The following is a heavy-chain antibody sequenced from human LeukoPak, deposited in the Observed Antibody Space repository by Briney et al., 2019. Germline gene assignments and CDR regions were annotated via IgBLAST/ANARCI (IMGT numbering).Heavy chain of an antibody. Sequence: PGGSLRLSCAASGFTVSGNYMSWVRQAPGKGLEWVSVFYSGADTYYADSVKGRFTISRHSSQNTVYLQMNSLRAEDTAVYYCARAQYCSGGSCYSGTLGSWGQGTLVTVSS. V-gene: IGHV3-53*04. CDR3: ARAQYCSGGSCYSGTLGS. CDR1: GFTVSGNY. J-gene: IGHJ5*02. CDR2: FYSGADT. D-gene: IGHD2-15*01.